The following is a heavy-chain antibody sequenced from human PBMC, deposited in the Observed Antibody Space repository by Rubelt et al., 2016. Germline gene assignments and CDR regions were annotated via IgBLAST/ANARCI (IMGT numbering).Heavy chain of an antibody. V-gene: IGHV3-74*01. CDR3: ASRLGY. Sequence: GKGLVWVSRINSDGSSTSYADSMKGRFTISRDNAKNTLYLQMNSLRAEDTAVYYCASRLGYWGQGTLVTVSS. J-gene: IGHJ4*02. CDR2: INSDGSST. D-gene: IGHD3-16*01.